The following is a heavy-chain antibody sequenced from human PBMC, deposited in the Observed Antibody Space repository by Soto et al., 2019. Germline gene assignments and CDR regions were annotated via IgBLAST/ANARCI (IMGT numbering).Heavy chain of an antibody. CDR2: IIPIFGTA. Sequence: GASVKVSCKASGGTFSSYAISWVRQAPGQGLEWMGGIIPIFGTANYAQKFQGRVTITADESTSTAYMELSSLRSEDTAVYYCARGRYQLLRGSSWSFYGMDVWGQGTTVTVSS. V-gene: IGHV1-69*13. CDR3: ARGRYQLLRGSSWSFYGMDV. CDR1: GGTFSSYA. J-gene: IGHJ6*02. D-gene: IGHD2-2*01.